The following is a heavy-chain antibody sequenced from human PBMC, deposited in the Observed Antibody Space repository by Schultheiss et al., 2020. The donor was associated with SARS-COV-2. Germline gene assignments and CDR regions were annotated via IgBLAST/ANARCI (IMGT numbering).Heavy chain of an antibody. J-gene: IGHJ6*02. V-gene: IGHV3-33*08. CDR2: IWYDGSNE. CDR3: ARGFTGEGVVVVAANRDYYYGMDV. D-gene: IGHD2-15*01. CDR1: GFTFSSYS. Sequence: GGSLRLSCAASGFTFSSYSMNWVRQAPGKGLEWVSLIWYDGSNEHYADSVKGRFTISRDNAKNSLYLQMNSLRAGDTAVYYCARGFTGEGVVVVAANRDYYYGMDVWGQGTTVTVSS.